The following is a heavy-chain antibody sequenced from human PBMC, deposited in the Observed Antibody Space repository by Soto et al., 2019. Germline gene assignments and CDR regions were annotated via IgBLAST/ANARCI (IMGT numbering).Heavy chain of an antibody. V-gene: IGHV1-69*04. D-gene: IGHD6-13*01. CDR2: IIPILGIA. CDR3: ARDRGYSSSWYRFDY. Sequence: SVKVSCKASGGTFSSYTISWVRQAPGQGLEWMGRIIPILGIANYAQKFQGRVTITADKSTSTAYMELSSLRSEDTAVYYCARDRGYSSSWYRFDYWGQGTLVTVSS. J-gene: IGHJ4*02. CDR1: GGTFSSYT.